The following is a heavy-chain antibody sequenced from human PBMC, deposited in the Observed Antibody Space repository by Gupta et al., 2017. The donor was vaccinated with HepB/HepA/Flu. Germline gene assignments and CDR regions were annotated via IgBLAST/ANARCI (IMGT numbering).Heavy chain of an antibody. V-gene: IGHV3-30-3*01. CDR3: AMDTAMVGFDY. Sequence: QVQLVESGGGVVQPGRSLRLSCAASGFTFSSYAMHWVRQAPGKGLEWVAVISDDGSNKYYADSVKGRFTISRDNSKNTLYLHMNSLRAEDTAVYYCAMDTAMVGFDYWGQGTLVTVA. CDR2: ISDDGSNK. CDR1: GFTFSSYA. J-gene: IGHJ4*02. D-gene: IGHD5-18*01.